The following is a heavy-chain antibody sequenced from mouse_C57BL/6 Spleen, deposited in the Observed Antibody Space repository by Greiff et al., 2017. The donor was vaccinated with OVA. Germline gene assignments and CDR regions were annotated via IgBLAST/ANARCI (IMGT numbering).Heavy chain of an antibody. Sequence: EVKLQESGPELVKPGASVKIPCKASGYTFTDYNMDWVKQSHGQSLEWIGDINPNNGGTIYNQKFKGKATLTVDKSSSTAYMELRSLTSEDTAVYDCARSGWLLGGFDYWGQGTTLTVSA. CDR3: ARSGWLLGGFDY. CDR2: INPNNGGT. D-gene: IGHD2-3*01. V-gene: IGHV1-18*01. J-gene: IGHJ2*01. CDR1: GYTFTDYN.